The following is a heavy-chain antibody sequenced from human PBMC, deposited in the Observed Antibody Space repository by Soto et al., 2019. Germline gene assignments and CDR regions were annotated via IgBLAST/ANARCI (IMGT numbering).Heavy chain of an antibody. Sequence: QVQLVQSGAEVKKPGSSVKVSCKASGGTFSSYAISCVRQAPGQGLEWMGGIIPIFGTANYAQKFKGRVTITEDESTSTAYMELSSLRSEDTAVYYCARGAVADPNGGVGYFDYWGQGTLVTVSS. CDR2: IIPIFGTA. J-gene: IGHJ4*02. CDR3: ARGAVADPNGGVGYFDY. V-gene: IGHV1-69*01. CDR1: GGTFSSYA. D-gene: IGHD6-19*01.